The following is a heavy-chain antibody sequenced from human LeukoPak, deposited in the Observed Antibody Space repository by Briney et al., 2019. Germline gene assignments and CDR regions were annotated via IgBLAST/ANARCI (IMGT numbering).Heavy chain of an antibody. D-gene: IGHD3-22*01. CDR2: ISYDGSNK. J-gene: IGHJ4*02. CDR1: GFTFSSNS. V-gene: IGHV3-30-3*02. CDR3: AKRGVVIRVILVGFHKEAYYFDS. Sequence: GGSLRLSCAASGFTFSSNSMHWVRQAPGKGLEWVTVISYDGSNKYYADSVKGRFTISRDNPRNTLYLQMNSLRAEDTAVYFCAKRGVVIRVILVGFHKEAYYFDSWGQGALVTVSS.